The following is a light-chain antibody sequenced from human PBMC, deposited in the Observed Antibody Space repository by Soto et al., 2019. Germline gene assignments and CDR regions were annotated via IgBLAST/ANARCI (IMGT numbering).Light chain of an antibody. Sequence: EIVMTQSPATLSESPGERATLSCRASQNINSNLAWYQQKPGQAPRLLIYGASTRATGIPARFSGSGSGTDFTLTISRLEPEDFAVYYCQQYRSSPRTFGQGTKVDNK. CDR2: GAS. CDR3: QQYRSSPRT. V-gene: IGKV3-15*01. J-gene: IGKJ1*01. CDR1: QNINSN.